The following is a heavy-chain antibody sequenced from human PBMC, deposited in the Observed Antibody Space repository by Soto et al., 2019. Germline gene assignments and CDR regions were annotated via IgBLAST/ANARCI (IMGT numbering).Heavy chain of an antibody. Sequence: GGSLRLSCTTSGFTFSSYAMSWVRQAPGKGLEWVSAISGSGGSTYYADSAKGRFTISRDNAKNTLYLQMNSLRAEDTAVYYCAKRLEMATIDFDYWGQGTLVTVSS. CDR1: GFTFSSYA. V-gene: IGHV3-23*01. J-gene: IGHJ4*02. CDR2: ISGSGGST. D-gene: IGHD5-12*01. CDR3: AKRLEMATIDFDY.